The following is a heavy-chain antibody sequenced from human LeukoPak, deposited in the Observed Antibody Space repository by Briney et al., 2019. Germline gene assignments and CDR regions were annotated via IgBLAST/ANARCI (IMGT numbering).Heavy chain of an antibody. CDR3: ARDCSGGSCYRDF. Sequence: SETLSLTCTVSGGSISSGDYYWSWIRQPPGKGLEWIGYIYYSGSTYYNPSLKSRVTISVDTSKNQFSLKLSSVTAADTAVYYCARDCSGGSCYRDFWGQGTLVTVSS. CDR2: IYYSGST. CDR1: GGSISSGDYY. V-gene: IGHV4-30-4*01. D-gene: IGHD2-15*01. J-gene: IGHJ4*02.